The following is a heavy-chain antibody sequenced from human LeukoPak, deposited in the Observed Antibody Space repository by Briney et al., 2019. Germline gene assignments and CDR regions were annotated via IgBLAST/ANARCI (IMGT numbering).Heavy chain of an antibody. V-gene: IGHV1-69*05. D-gene: IGHD1-20*01. CDR1: GGTFSSYA. CDR3: ARDSNPYNWNGAWAFDI. J-gene: IGHJ3*02. Sequence: SVKVSCKASGGTFSSYAISWVRQAPGQGLEWMGRIIPIFGTANYAQTFQGRVTITTDESTSTAYMELSSLRSEDTAVYYCARDSNPYNWNGAWAFDIWGQGTMVTVSS. CDR2: IIPIFGTA.